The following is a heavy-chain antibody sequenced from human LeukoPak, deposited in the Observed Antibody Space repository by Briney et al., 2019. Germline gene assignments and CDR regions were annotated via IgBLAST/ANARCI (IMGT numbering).Heavy chain of an antibody. J-gene: IGHJ4*02. CDR2: INSDGSGT. Sequence: SGGSLRLSCAASGFTFSSYWMHWVRQAPGKGLVWVSRINSDGSGTSYADSVKGRFTISRDNSKNTLYLQMNSLRAEDTAVYYCAKTHYYDSSVSNWGQGTLVTVSS. V-gene: IGHV3-74*01. D-gene: IGHD3-22*01. CDR3: AKTHYYDSSVSN. CDR1: GFTFSSYW.